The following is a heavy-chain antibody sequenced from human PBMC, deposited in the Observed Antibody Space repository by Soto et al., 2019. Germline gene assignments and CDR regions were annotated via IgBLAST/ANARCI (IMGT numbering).Heavy chain of an antibody. J-gene: IGHJ4*02. CDR3: SRYLCGQSVY. CDR1: GFTFSSYW. Sequence: SGGSLRLSCAASGFTFSSYWMHWVRQAPGKGLVWVSRTNEDGSRTDYADSVQGRFTISRDNAKNALYLQMNSLRAEDTARYFFSRYLCGQSVYCGQGILVTVSS. V-gene: IGHV3-74*01. D-gene: IGHD3-16*01. CDR2: TNEDGSRT.